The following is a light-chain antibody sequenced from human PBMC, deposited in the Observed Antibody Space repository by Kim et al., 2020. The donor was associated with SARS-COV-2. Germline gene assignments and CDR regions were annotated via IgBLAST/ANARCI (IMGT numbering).Light chain of an antibody. J-gene: IGKJ2*01. V-gene: IGKV3-20*01. CDR3: QQYAGSPLYT. Sequence: SPGERATLSCRASQTIDSNNLAWYQQKLGQAPRLLMYGTSSRATGIPDRFSGSGSGTDFTLTISRLEPEDLGIYYCQQYAGSPLYTFGQGTKLEIK. CDR2: GTS. CDR1: QTIDSNN.